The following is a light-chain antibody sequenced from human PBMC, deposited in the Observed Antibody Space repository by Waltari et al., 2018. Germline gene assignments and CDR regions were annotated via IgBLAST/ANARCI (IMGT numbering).Light chain of an antibody. Sequence: QSALTQPASVSGPPGQSITISCTGTSSDIGGYNYVSWYQQHPGKAPNLLIYDVSKRPSGVSNRFSGSKSGNTASLRISGLQADDEAEYYCSSYSTNSAHVFGTGTKVTFL. CDR1: SSDIGGYNY. CDR2: DVS. CDR3: SSYSTNSAHV. J-gene: IGLJ1*01. V-gene: IGLV2-14*03.